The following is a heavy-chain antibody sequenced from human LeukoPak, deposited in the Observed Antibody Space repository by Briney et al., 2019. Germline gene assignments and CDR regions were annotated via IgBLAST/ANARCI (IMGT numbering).Heavy chain of an antibody. V-gene: IGHV4-4*02. CDR3: AREASSSSGGYFDY. CDR1: GGSISSSNW. D-gene: IGHD6-6*01. Sequence: SGTLSLTCAVSGGSISSSNWWSWVRQPPGKGLEWIGEIYHSGSTNYNPSLKSRVTISVDTSKNQFSLKLSSVTAADTAVYYCAREASSSSGGYFDYWGQGTLVTVSS. J-gene: IGHJ4*02. CDR2: IYHSGST.